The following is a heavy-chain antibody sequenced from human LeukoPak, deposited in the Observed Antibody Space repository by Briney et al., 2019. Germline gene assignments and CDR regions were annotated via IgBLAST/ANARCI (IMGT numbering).Heavy chain of an antibody. J-gene: IGHJ4*02. CDR2: ISGSGSST. Sequence: GGSLRLSCAASGFTFSSYAMSWVRQAPGKGLEWVSAISGSGSSTYYADSVKARFTISRDNSKNTLYLQMNSLRAEDTAVYYCAKDPTSVVTAIHYWGQGTLVTVSS. V-gene: IGHV3-23*01. CDR3: AKDPTSVVTAIHY. CDR1: GFTFSSYA. D-gene: IGHD2-21*02.